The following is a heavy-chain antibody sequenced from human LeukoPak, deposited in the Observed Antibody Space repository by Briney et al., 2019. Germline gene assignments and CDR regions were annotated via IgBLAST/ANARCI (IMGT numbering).Heavy chain of an antibody. Sequence: ASVKISCKASGYTFTNYSITWVRQAPGQGLEWMGWRSAYNGNTKYAQTLQGRVTMTTDTSTSTAYMELRSLRSDDTAVYYCARDHSSSCQLFDYWGQGTLVTVSS. CDR3: ARDHSSSCQLFDY. V-gene: IGHV1-18*01. CDR2: RSAYNGNT. CDR1: GYTFTNYS. J-gene: IGHJ4*02. D-gene: IGHD6-13*01.